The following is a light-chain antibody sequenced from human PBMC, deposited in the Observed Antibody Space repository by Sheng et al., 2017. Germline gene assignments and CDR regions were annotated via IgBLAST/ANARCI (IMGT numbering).Light chain of an antibody. Sequence: EIVLTQSPATLSLSPGERATLSCRASQSVSSYLAWYQQKPGQAPRLLIYATSSRATGIPDRFSGSGSGTDFTLTISRLEPEDFAVYYCQQFSTFGPGTRVDIK. CDR2: ATS. J-gene: IGKJ3*01. CDR3: QQFST. V-gene: IGKV3-20*01. CDR1: QSVSSY.